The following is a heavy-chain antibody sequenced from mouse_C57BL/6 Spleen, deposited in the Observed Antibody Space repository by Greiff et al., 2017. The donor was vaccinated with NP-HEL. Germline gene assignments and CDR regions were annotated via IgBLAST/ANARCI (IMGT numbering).Heavy chain of an antibody. D-gene: IGHD4-1*01. CDR1: GFTFSSYA. Sequence: EVELVESGGGLVKPGGSLKLSCAASGFTFSSYAMSWVRQTPEKRLEWVATISDGGSYTYYPDNVKGRFTISRDNAKNNLYLQMSHLKSEDTAMYYCARGGLTGTKYYFDYWGQGTTLTVSS. CDR2: ISDGGSYT. V-gene: IGHV5-4*03. CDR3: ARGGLTGTKYYFDY. J-gene: IGHJ2*01.